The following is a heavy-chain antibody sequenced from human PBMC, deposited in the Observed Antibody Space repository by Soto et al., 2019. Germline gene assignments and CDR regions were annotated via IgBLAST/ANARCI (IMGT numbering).Heavy chain of an antibody. Sequence: SETLSLTCAVYGGSFSGYYWSWIRQPPGKGLEWIGEINHSGSTNYNPSLKSRVTISVDTSKNQFSLKLSSVTAADTAVYYCANSRGRITGTKDYWGQGTLVTVSS. D-gene: IGHD1-7*01. J-gene: IGHJ4*02. CDR1: GGSFSGYY. CDR2: INHSGST. CDR3: ANSRGRITGTKDY. V-gene: IGHV4-34*01.